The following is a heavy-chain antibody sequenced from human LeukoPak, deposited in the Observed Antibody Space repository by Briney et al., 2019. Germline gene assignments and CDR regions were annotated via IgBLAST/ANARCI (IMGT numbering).Heavy chain of an antibody. D-gene: IGHD1-26*01. CDR1: GFTIRSYN. CDR3: ARDPYSGSYGNYYYYFMDV. V-gene: IGHV3-21*01. Sequence: GGSLRLSCAASGFTIRSYNMNWVRQTPGKGLEWVSSITSGSSYIYYADSVKGRFTISRDNAKNSLYLQMNSLRAEDTAVYYCARDPYSGSYGNYYYYFMDVWGKGTTVTISS. J-gene: IGHJ6*03. CDR2: ITSGSSYI.